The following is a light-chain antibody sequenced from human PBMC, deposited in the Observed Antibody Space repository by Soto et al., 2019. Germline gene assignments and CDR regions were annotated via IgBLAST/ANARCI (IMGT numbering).Light chain of an antibody. CDR3: QHYDNSPPSVH. J-gene: IGKJ3*01. V-gene: IGKV3-20*01. CDR1: QSISSDY. Sequence: EDGFKQARDNLSVVPGCRGTVSCSASQSISSDYLVWYQQTPGQAPRLLLYGASSTATGIPDRFSGSGSGTDFTRTITSLDPEDFAGYYCQHYDNSPPSVHVGTGTKVDIK. CDR2: GAS.